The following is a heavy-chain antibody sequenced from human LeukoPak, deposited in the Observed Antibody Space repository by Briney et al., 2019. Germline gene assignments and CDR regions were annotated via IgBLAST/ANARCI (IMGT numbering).Heavy chain of an antibody. CDR1: GYTFTSYY. CDR2: INPSGGST. Sequence: ASVKVSCKASGYTFTSYYMHWVRQAPGQGLEWMGIINPSGGSTSYAQKFQGRVTMARDTSTSTVYMELSSLRSEDTAVYYCARLMVRGVIGDYWGQGTLVTVSS. J-gene: IGHJ4*02. CDR3: ARLMVRGVIGDY. V-gene: IGHV1-46*01. D-gene: IGHD3-10*01.